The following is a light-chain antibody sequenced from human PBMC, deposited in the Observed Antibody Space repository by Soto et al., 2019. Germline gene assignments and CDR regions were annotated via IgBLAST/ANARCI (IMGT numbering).Light chain of an antibody. J-gene: IGKJ4*01. CDR2: DSS. Sequence: VLTQSPATLSLSPGERATLSCRASQTVSSFLAWYQQKPGQAPRLLIHDSSDRATGIPARFSGSGSGTDFTLTVRSLEPADVAVYYCQQRSNCPLTFGGGTRVEI. CDR3: QQRSNCPLT. V-gene: IGKV3-11*01. CDR1: QTVSSF.